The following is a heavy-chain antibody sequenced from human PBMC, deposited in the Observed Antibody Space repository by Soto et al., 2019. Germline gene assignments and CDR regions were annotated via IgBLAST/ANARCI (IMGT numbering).Heavy chain of an antibody. CDR3: ARALPPSNWPPGYYYYGMDV. CDR1: GYTFTSYG. V-gene: IGHV1-18*01. Sequence: GASVKVSCKASGYTFTSYGISWVRQAPGQGLEWMGWISAYNGNTNYAQKLQGRVTMTTDTSTSTAYMELRSLRSDDTAVYYCARALPPSNWPPGYYYYGMDVWGQGTTVTVSS. D-gene: IGHD6-13*01. J-gene: IGHJ6*02. CDR2: ISAYNGNT.